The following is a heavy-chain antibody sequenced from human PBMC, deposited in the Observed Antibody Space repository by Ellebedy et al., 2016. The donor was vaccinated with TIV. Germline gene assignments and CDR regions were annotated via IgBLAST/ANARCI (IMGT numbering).Heavy chain of an antibody. D-gene: IGHD2-15*01. CDR3: ARGGYCSGGSCRRLAY. V-gene: IGHV1-8*01. J-gene: IGHJ4*02. CDR2: MNPNSGNT. Sequence: ASVKVSXXASGYTFTSYDINWVRQATGQGLEWMGWMNPNSGNTGYAQKFQGRVTMTRNTSISTAYMELSSLRSEDTAVYYCARGGYCSGGSCRRLAYWGQGTLVTVSS. CDR1: GYTFTSYD.